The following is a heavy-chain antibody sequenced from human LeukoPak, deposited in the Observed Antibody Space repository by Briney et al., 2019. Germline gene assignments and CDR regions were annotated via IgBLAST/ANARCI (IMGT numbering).Heavy chain of an antibody. D-gene: IGHD3-16*01. Sequence: ASVKVSCKASGYTFTSYDINWVRQATGQGLEWMGGIIPIFGTANYAQKFQGRVTITADESTSTAYMELSSLRSEDTAVYYCAEITFGGVSVAFDIWGQGTMVTVSS. CDR2: IIPIFGTA. CDR3: AEITFGGVSVAFDI. V-gene: IGHV1-69*13. CDR1: GYTFTSYD. J-gene: IGHJ3*02.